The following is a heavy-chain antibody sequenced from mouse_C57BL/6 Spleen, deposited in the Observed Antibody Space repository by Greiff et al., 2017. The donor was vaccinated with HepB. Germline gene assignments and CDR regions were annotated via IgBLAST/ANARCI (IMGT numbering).Heavy chain of an antibody. CDR3: ARRYYYGSGDYAMDY. CDR2: IHPNSGST. CDR1: GYTFTSYW. V-gene: IGHV1-64*01. Sequence: QVQLQQPGAELVKPGASVKLSCKASGYTFTSYWMHWVKQRPGQGLEWIGMIHPNSGSTNYNEKFKSKATLTVDKSSSTAYMQLSSLTSEDSAVYYCARRYYYGSGDYAMDYWGQGTSVTVSS. D-gene: IGHD1-1*01. J-gene: IGHJ4*01.